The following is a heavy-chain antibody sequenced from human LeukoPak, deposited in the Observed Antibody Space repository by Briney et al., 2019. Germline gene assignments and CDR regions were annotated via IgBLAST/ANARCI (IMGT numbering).Heavy chain of an antibody. CDR3: ARMGESRSFDY. J-gene: IGHJ4*02. Sequence: SETLSLTCAVSGYSIRSAYYWGWIRQPPGKGLEWIGSLHHRGTTYYNPSLRSRVTISVDMSKNHFSLKLPSVAAADTAVYHCARMGESRSFDYWGQGALVTVSS. CDR2: LHHRGTT. CDR1: GYSIRSAYY. D-gene: IGHD2-21*01. V-gene: IGHV4-38-2*01.